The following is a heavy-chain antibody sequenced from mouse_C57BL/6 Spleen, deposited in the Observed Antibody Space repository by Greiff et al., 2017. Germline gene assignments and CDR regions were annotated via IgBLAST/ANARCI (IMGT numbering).Heavy chain of an antibody. D-gene: IGHD4-1*01. Sequence: EVMLVESGGGLVQPGGSLRLSCAASGFTFTDYYMSWVRQPPGKALEWLGFIRNKANGYTTEYSASVKGRFTISRDNSQSILYLQMNALRAEDSATYDCARYIPGTFAMDYWGQGTSVTVSS. V-gene: IGHV7-3*01. CDR1: GFTFTDYY. J-gene: IGHJ4*01. CDR3: ARYIPGTFAMDY. CDR2: IRNKANGYTT.